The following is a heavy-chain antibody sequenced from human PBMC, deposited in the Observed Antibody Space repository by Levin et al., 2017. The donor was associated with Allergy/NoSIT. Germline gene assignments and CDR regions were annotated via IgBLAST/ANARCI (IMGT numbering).Heavy chain of an antibody. CDR3: ARVLRFYYYYYMDV. CDR1: GFTFSSYG. J-gene: IGHJ6*03. CDR2: IWDDGYKK. V-gene: IGHV3-33*01. Sequence: GESLKNSCAASGFTFSSYGMHWVRQAPGKGLEWVAVIWDDGYKKYYADSVKGRFTISRDNSKNTLYLQMNSLRAEDTAVYYCARVLRFYYYYYMDVWGKGTTVTVSS. D-gene: IGHD5-12*01.